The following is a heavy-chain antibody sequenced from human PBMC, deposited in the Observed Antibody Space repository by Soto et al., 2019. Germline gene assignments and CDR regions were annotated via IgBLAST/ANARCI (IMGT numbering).Heavy chain of an antibody. CDR1: GYTFTSFG. Sequence: GASVKVSCKVSGYTFTSFGLSWVRQAPGQGLEWMGWINPYNGDTKDTQKLQGRVTMTTDTSTSTAYMELRSLRSEDTAVYYCAIEYCDSARCYLPDFRGQGSLVTGSS. D-gene: IGHD2-2*01. CDR2: INPYNGDT. V-gene: IGHV1-18*01. J-gene: IGHJ4*02. CDR3: AIEYCDSARCYLPDF.